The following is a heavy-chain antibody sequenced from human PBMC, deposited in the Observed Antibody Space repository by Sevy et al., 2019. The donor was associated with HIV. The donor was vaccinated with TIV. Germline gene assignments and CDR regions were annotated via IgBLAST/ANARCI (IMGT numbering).Heavy chain of an antibody. D-gene: IGHD5-12*01. Sequence: SVKVSCKASGGTFSSYAISWVRQAPGQGLEWMGGIIPIFGTANYAQKFQGRVTITADESTSTAYMELSSLRSEDTAVYYCARDRVRDGYNRYYYYYGMDVWGQGTTVTVSS. CDR3: ARDRVRDGYNRYYYYYGMDV. CDR1: GGTFSSYA. J-gene: IGHJ6*02. CDR2: IIPIFGTA. V-gene: IGHV1-69*13.